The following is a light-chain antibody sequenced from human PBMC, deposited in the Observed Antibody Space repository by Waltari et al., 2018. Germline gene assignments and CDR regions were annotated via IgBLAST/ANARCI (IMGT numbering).Light chain of an antibody. Sequence: SYELTQPPSVSVSPGQTARITRSVDALPKQYSYWYQQKPGQAPILVMVKDSERPSEIPERFSGSSSGTTVTLTISGVQAEDEADYYCQSADSSGDYVVFGGGTKLTVL. CDR2: KDS. CDR1: ALPKQY. CDR3: QSADSSGDYVV. J-gene: IGLJ2*01. V-gene: IGLV3-25*03.